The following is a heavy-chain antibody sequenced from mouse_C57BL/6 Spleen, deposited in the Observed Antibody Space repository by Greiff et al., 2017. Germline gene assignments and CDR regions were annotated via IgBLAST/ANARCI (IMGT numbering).Heavy chain of an antibody. CDR2: IDPGSGGT. V-gene: IGHV1-54*01. CDR1: GYAFTNYL. J-gene: IGHJ4*01. CDR3: ASWGEYYALDY. Sequence: QVQLQQSGAELVRPGTSVKVSCKASGYAFTNYLIEWVKQRPGQGLEWIGGIDPGSGGTNYNEKFKGKATLTADKSSSPAYMPLSSLTSENSAVCFCASWGEYYALDYWGQGTSVTVSS.